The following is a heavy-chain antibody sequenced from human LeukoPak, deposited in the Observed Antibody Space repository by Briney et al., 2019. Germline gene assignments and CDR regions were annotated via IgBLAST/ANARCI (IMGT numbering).Heavy chain of an antibody. CDR1: GFTFSSYS. CDR3: AREGALTVTKDAFDI. CDR2: ISTSTTTI. J-gene: IGHJ3*02. V-gene: IGHV3-48*04. Sequence: GGSLRLSCEASGFTFSSYSMNWVRQAPGKGLEWISYISTSTTTIYYANSVKGRFTISRDNAKNSLYLQMNSLRAEDTAVYYCAREGALTVTKDAFDIWGQGTMVTVSS. D-gene: IGHD4-17*01.